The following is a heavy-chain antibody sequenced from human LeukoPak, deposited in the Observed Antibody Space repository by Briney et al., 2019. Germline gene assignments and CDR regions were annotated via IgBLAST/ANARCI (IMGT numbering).Heavy chain of an antibody. CDR2: INHSGST. D-gene: IGHD1-26*01. J-gene: IGHJ4*02. CDR1: GGSFSGYY. V-gene: IGHV4-34*01. CDR3: ARVGNSGTYQFDY. Sequence: PSETLSLTCAVYGGSFSGYYWSWIRQPPGKGLEWIGEINHSGSTNYNPSLKSRVTISVDTSKNQFSLKLSSVTAADTAVYYCARVGNSGTYQFDYWGQGTLVTVSS.